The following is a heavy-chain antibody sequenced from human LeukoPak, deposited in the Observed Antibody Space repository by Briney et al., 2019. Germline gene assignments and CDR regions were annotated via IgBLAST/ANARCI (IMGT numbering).Heavy chain of an antibody. D-gene: IGHD4-11*01. J-gene: IGHJ6*03. CDR3: ATGGIRTTVTDYYYYYYMDV. Sequence: ASVKVSCKVSGYTLTELSMHWVRQAPGKGLEWMGGFDPEDGETIYAQKFQGRVTMTEDTSTDTAYMQLSSLRSEDTAVYYCATGGIRTTVTDYYYYYYMDVWGKGTTVTVSS. V-gene: IGHV1-24*01. CDR1: GYTLTELS. CDR2: FDPEDGET.